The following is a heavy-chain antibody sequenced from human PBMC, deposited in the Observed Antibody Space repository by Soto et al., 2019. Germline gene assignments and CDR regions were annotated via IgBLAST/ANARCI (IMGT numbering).Heavy chain of an antibody. J-gene: IGHJ4*02. CDR2: IYYSGST. CDR1: GGSISSYY. V-gene: IGHV4-59*01. D-gene: IGHD6-6*01. Sequence: SETLSLTCTVSGGSISSYYWNWIRQPPGKGLEWIGYIYYSGSTNYNPSLKSRVTISVDTSKNQFSLKLSSVTAADTALYYCARYSTSAPQGFDYWGQGTLVTVSS. CDR3: ARYSTSAPQGFDY.